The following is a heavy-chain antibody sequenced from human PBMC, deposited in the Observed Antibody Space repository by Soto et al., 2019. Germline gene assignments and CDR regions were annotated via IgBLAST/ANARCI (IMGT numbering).Heavy chain of an antibody. V-gene: IGHV1-3*01. D-gene: IGHD3-16*01. J-gene: IGHJ4*01. CDR3: VVSSAWGTFHY. CDR1: GYTFTTYD. CDR2: INENNGNP. Sequence: QVRLVQSGAEVKKPGASVQFSFKASGYTFTTYDMHWVRQAPGQRGEWMGSINENNGNPKYSQRFQARPTLPRDTSAATCYMELSSLIAAHTAVYYCVVSSAWGTFHYSGHGILVNVSS.